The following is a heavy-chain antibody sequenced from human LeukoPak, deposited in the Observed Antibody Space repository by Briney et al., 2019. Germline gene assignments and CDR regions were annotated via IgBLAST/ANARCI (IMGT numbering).Heavy chain of an antibody. CDR2: MSGNGEST. CDR1: GFTVSSNY. CDR3: ALYNTSFWFDP. D-gene: IGHD3-10*01. Sequence: PGGSLRLSCAASGFTVSSNYMSWVRQAPGKGLEWVSAMSGNGESTDYADSVKGRFTISRDNSKNTLYLQMNSLRVEDTASYYCALYNTSFWFDPWGQGTLVTVSS. V-gene: IGHV3-23*01. J-gene: IGHJ5*02.